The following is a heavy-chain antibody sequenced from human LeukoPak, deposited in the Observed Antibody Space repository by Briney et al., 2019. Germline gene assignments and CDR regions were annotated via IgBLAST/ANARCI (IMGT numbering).Heavy chain of an antibody. CDR1: GYTYTSYA. CDR3: ASSATVTTREEFNYFDY. V-gene: IGHV7-4-1*02. CDR2: INTNTGNP. Sequence: ASGRVSCKASGYTYTSYAMNWVRQASGQWLEWMGWINTNTGNPTYARGFTGRFVFSLDTSVSTAYLQISSLKAEDTAVYYCASSATVTTREEFNYFDYWGQGTLVTVSS. J-gene: IGHJ4*02. D-gene: IGHD4-17*01.